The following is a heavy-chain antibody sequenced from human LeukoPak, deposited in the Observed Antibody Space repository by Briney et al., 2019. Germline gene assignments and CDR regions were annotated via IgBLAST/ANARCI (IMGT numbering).Heavy chain of an antibody. Sequence: GGSLRLSCAASGFTFSTYAMTWLRQAPGKGLEWVSALSASGGKTYYADSVKGRFTISRDNSKNTLYLQMNSLRAEDTAVYYCAIRTRDYFDYWGQGTLVTVSS. CDR1: GFTFSTYA. D-gene: IGHD1-7*01. V-gene: IGHV3-23*01. CDR3: AIRTRDYFDY. J-gene: IGHJ4*02. CDR2: LSASGGKT.